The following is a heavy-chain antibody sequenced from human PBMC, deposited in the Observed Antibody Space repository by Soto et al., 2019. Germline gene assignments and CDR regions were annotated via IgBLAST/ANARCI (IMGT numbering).Heavy chain of an antibody. CDR3: AREKYDFWSVRGGMDV. V-gene: IGHV3-21*01. CDR2: ISSSSSYI. J-gene: IGHJ6*02. CDR1: GFTFSSYS. D-gene: IGHD3-3*01. Sequence: EVQLVESGGGLVKPGGSLRLSCAASGFTFSSYSMNWVRQAPGKGVEWASSISSSSSYIYYADSVKGRFTISRDNAKNSLYLQMNSLRAEDTAVYYCAREKYDFWSVRGGMDVWGQGTTVTVSS.